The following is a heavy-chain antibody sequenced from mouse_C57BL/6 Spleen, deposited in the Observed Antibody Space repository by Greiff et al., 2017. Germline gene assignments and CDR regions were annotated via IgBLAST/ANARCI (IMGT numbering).Heavy chain of an antibody. CDR1: GYTFTSYW. D-gene: IGHD1-1*01. CDR2: IDPNSGGT. V-gene: IGHV1-72*01. Sequence: VQLQQSGAELVKPGASVKLSCKASGYTFTSYWMHWVKQRPGRGLEWIGRIDPNSGGTKYNEKFKGKATLTVDKPSSTAYMQLSSLPSEDSAVYYWARSHYYGSSYVYWYFDVWGTGTTVTVSS. CDR3: ARSHYYGSSYVYWYFDV. J-gene: IGHJ1*03.